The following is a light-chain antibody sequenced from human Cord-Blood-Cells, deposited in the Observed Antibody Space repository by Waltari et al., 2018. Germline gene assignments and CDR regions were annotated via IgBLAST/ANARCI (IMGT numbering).Light chain of an antibody. J-gene: IGKJ5*01. CDR1: QSVSSN. CDR3: QQYNNWPIT. Sequence: EIVMTQSPATLSVSPGDRATPSCRASQSVSSNLAWYQQKPGQAPRLLIYGASTRATGIPARFSGSGSGTEFTLTISSLQSEDFAVYYCQQYNNWPITFGQGTRLEIK. CDR2: GAS. V-gene: IGKV3-15*01.